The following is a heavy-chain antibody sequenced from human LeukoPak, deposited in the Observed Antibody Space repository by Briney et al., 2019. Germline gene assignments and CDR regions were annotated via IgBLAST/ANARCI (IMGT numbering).Heavy chain of an antibody. J-gene: IGHJ4*02. CDR1: GYSFASHW. CDR3: ARHPSYSSGWPLDY. D-gene: IGHD6-19*01. V-gene: IGHV5-51*01. CDR2: IYAGDSDT. Sequence: KHGESLKISRKGSGYSFASHWIGWVRPRPGKGLEWMGIIYAGDSDTRYSPSFQGQVTISADKSISTAYLQWSSLKASDTAMYYCARHPSYSSGWPLDYWGQGTLVTVSS.